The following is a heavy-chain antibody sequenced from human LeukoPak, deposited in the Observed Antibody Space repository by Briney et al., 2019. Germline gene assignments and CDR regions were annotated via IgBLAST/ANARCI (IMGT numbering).Heavy chain of an antibody. V-gene: IGHV1-46*01. CDR2: INPSGGST. Sequence: ASVKVSCKASGYTFTGYYMHWVRQAPGQGLEWMGIINPSGGSTSYAQKFQGRVTMTRDMSTSTVYMELSSLRSEDTAVYYCARDPGQQLVLGQFDYWGQGTLVTVSS. J-gene: IGHJ4*02. CDR3: ARDPGQQLVLGQFDY. CDR1: GYTFTGYY. D-gene: IGHD6-13*01.